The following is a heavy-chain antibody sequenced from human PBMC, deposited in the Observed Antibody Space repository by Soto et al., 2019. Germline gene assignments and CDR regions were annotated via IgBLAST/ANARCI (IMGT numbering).Heavy chain of an antibody. CDR2: ISGSGGST. J-gene: IGHJ5*02. Sequence: EVQLLESGGGLVQPGGSLRLSCAASGFTFSSYAMSWVRQAPGKGLEWVSAISGSGGSTYYADSVKGRFTISRDNSKNTLYLQMNSLRAEDTAVYYCAKDPPYDYVWGSYRLGPWGQGTLVTVSS. V-gene: IGHV3-23*01. CDR3: AKDPPYDYVWGSYRLGP. D-gene: IGHD3-16*02. CDR1: GFTFSSYA.